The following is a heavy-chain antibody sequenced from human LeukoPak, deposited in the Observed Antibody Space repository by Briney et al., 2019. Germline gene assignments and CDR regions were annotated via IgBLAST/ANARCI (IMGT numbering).Heavy chain of an antibody. J-gene: IGHJ4*02. D-gene: IGHD3-22*01. Sequence: PGGSLRLSCAASGFTFSSYWMSWVRQAPGKGLEWVAFIWADGSRADYAESVKGRFTISRDRSKYTVYLQMNSLGAEDTAVYYCARDPPGSGFSLDHWGQGTPVTVSS. CDR1: GFTFSSYW. V-gene: IGHV3-33*08. CDR2: IWADGSRA. CDR3: ARDPPGSGFSLDH.